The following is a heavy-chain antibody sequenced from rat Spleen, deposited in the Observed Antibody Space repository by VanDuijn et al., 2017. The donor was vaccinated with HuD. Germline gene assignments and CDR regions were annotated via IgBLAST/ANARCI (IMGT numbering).Heavy chain of an antibody. Sequence: EVQLVESGGGLVQPGRSLKISCAASGFTFNNYGMAWVRQAPTKGLEWVASISYDGSSTYYRDSVMGRFTISRDDGESTLYLQMNSLRSEDTATYYCVRLYNNHGYWYFDFWGPGTMVTVSS. CDR3: VRLYNNHGYWYFDF. CDR1: GFTFNNYG. V-gene: IGHV5-29*01. J-gene: IGHJ1*01. D-gene: IGHD1-5*01. CDR2: ISYDGSST.